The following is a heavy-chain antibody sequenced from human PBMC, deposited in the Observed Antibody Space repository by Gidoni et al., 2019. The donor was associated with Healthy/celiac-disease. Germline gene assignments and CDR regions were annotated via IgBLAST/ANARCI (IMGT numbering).Heavy chain of an antibody. Sequence: QVQLVQSGAEVKKPGSSVKVYCKASGGTFSSYAISWVRQAPGHGLEWMGGIMPIFGTANSAQTFQGRGTITADESTSTASMELSSLSSEDTAVYYCARVRSPHDYGDYYYYGMDVWGQGTTVTVSS. J-gene: IGHJ6*02. CDR1: GGTFSSYA. V-gene: IGHV1-69*01. CDR2: IMPIFGTA. CDR3: ARVRSPHDYGDYYYYGMDV. D-gene: IGHD4-17*01.